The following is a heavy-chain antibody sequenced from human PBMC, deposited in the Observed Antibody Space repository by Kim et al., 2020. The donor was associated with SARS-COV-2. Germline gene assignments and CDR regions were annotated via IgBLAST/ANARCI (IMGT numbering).Heavy chain of an antibody. Sequence: GGSLRLSCVGSGFTISNNYMTWVRQAPGKGLEWVSVIYSGGSTYYADSVRVRFTVSRDNSKNTLYLQMNSPRAEDTAVYYCARDFTMVRGVINYGMDVWG. J-gene: IGHJ6*01. CDR3: ARDFTMVRGVINYGMDV. CDR2: IYSGGST. V-gene: IGHV3-66*01. CDR1: GFTISNNY. D-gene: IGHD3-10*01.